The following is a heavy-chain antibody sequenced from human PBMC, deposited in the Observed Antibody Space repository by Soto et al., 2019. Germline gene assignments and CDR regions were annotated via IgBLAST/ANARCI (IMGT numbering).Heavy chain of an antibody. CDR1: GGSISSINW. V-gene: IGHV4-4*02. Sequence: QVQLQESGPGLVKPSGTLSLTCAVSGGSISSINWWSWVRQPPGKGLEWIGEIYHSGSTNYNPSLKTRVTISVDKSKNQFPLKLSSVTAADTAVYYCAGGDCSGGSCYSVDIWGQGTMVPVSS. J-gene: IGHJ3*02. D-gene: IGHD2-15*01. CDR3: AGGDCSGGSCYSVDI. CDR2: IYHSGST.